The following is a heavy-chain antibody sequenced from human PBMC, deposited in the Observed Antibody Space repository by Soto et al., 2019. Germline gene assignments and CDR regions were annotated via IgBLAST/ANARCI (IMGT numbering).Heavy chain of an antibody. Sequence: EVQLLESGGGLVQPGGSLRLSCAASGLTFSNYDMSWVRQAPGKGLEWVSSISRSGGSAYYADSVKGRFTFSRDNSKNTLFLQMNSLRAEDTAIYYCATHFTTLLDYWGQGALVTVSS. V-gene: IGHV3-23*01. CDR2: ISRSGGSA. CDR3: ATHFTTLLDY. D-gene: IGHD4-4*01. CDR1: GLTFSNYD. J-gene: IGHJ4*02.